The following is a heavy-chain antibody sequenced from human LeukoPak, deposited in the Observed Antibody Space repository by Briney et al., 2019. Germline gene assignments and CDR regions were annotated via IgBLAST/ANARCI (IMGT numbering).Heavy chain of an antibody. CDR2: IYYGGST. CDR1: GGSISSSSYY. CDR3: ARGRVSLYYFDY. J-gene: IGHJ4*02. D-gene: IGHD2/OR15-2a*01. Sequence: KASETLSLTCTVSGGSISSSSYYWGWIRQPPGKGLGWIGSIYYGGSTYYNPSLKSRVTISVDTSKNQFSLKLSSVTAADTAVYYCARGRVSLYYFDYWGQGTLVTVSS. V-gene: IGHV4-39*07.